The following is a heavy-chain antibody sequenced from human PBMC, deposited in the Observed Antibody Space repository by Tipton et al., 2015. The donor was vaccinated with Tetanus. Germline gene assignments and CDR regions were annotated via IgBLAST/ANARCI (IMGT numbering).Heavy chain of an antibody. CDR1: GFNFSTSD. D-gene: IGHD2-21*01. J-gene: IGHJ4*02. Sequence: SLRLSCVASGFNFSTSDMGWVRQAPGKGPEWVSAIVGAADAIFYADSVKDRFTISRDNSKNTLYLEMNSLGAEDTAVYYCASVFVLLFPRYFDRWGQGTLVTVSS. V-gene: IGHV3-23*01. CDR3: ASVFVLLFPRYFDR. CDR2: IVGAADAI.